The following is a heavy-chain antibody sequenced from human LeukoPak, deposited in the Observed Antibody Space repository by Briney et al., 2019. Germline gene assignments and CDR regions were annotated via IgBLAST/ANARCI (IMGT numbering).Heavy chain of an antibody. CDR1: GCSISSSSYY. D-gene: IGHD1-26*01. Sequence: PSETLSLTCTVSGCSISSSSYYWGWIRQPPGKGLEWIVSIYYSGSTYYNPSLKGRVTISIDTSKNQFSLKLSSVTAADTAVYYCARRKVGATYWYFDLWGRGTLVTVSS. J-gene: IGHJ2*01. CDR3: ARRKVGATYWYFDL. CDR2: IYYSGST. V-gene: IGHV4-39*01.